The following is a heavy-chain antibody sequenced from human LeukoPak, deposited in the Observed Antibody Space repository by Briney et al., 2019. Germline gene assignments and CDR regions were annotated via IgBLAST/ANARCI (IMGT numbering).Heavy chain of an antibody. V-gene: IGHV3-7*01. D-gene: IGHD4-17*01. CDR2: IKQDGSEK. Sequence: GGSLRLSCAASGFTFSSYGMHWVRQAPGKGLEWVANIKQDGSEKYYVDSVKGRFTISRDNAKNSLYLQMNSLRAEDTAVYYCARDGVVYGYYGMDVWGQGTTVTVSS. CDR1: GFTFSSYG. CDR3: ARDGVVYGYYGMDV. J-gene: IGHJ6*02.